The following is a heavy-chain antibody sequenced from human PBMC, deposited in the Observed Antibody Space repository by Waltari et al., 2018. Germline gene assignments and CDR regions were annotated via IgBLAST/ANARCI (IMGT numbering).Heavy chain of an antibody. J-gene: IGHJ4*02. D-gene: IGHD1-7*01. CDR2: IKQDGSEK. Sequence: EVQLVESGGGLVQPGGSLRLSCAASGFTFSSYWMSWVRQAPGKGLAWVANIKQDGSEKHYVDSVKGRFTISRDNAKNSLYLQMNNLRAEDTAVYYCARANWNYGYFEYWGQGTLVTVSS. CDR1: GFTFSSYW. CDR3: ARANWNYGYFEY. V-gene: IGHV3-7*01.